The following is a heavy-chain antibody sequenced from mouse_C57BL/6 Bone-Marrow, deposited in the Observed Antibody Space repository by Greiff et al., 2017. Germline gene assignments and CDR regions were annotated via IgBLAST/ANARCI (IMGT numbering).Heavy chain of an antibody. D-gene: IGHD3-2*02. J-gene: IGHJ4*01. V-gene: IGHV1-53*01. CDR3: ARCSSGYDYAMDY. CDR2: INPSNGGT. CDR1: GYTFTSYW. Sequence: VQLQQPGTELVKPGASVKLSCKASGYTFTSYWMHWVKQRPGQGLEWIGNINPSNGGTNYNEKFKSKATLTVDKASSTACMQLSSLTTEDSAVDYCARCSSGYDYAMDYWGQGTSFTVSS.